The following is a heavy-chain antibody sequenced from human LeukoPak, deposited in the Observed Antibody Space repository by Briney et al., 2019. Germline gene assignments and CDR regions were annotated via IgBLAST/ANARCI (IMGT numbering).Heavy chain of an antibody. CDR3: AKRADSSAHSFDY. D-gene: IGHD3-22*01. J-gene: IGHJ4*02. CDR2: ISSSSSYI. CDR1: GFTFSSYS. Sequence: GGSLRLSCAASGFTFSSYSMNWVRQAPGKGLEWVSSISSSSSYIYYADSVKGRFTISRDNAKNSLYLQMDSLRVEDTAVYYCAKRADSSAHSFDYWGQGTLVTVSS. V-gene: IGHV3-21*01.